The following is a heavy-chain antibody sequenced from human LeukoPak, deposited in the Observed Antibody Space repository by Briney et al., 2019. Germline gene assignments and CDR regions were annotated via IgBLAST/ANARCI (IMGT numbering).Heavy chain of an antibody. D-gene: IGHD6-19*01. CDR1: RFTFSDHF. J-gene: IGHJ4*02. V-gene: IGHV3-72*01. Sequence: GGSLRLSCAASRFTFSDHFTDWVRQAPGKGLEWVCRIRKRPNRYTTEYAPSVEGRFAISRDDSKNSLYLQMNSLKTEDTAVYTSSGLYYFDYWGQGTLVTVSS. CDR2: IRKRPNRYTT. CDR3: SGLYYFDY.